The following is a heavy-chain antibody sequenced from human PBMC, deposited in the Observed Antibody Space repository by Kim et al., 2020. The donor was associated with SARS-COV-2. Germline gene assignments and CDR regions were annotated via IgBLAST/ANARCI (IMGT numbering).Heavy chain of an antibody. CDR3: ARDKMVRGVIGPLYYGMDV. D-gene: IGHD3-10*01. Sequence: SETLSLTCTVSGGSISSSSYYWGWIRQPPGKGLEWIGSIYYSGSTYYNPSLKSRVTISVDTSKNQFSLKLSSVTAADTAVYYCARDKMVRGVIGPLYYGMDVWGQGTTVTVSS. CDR2: IYYSGST. CDR1: GGSISSSSYY. J-gene: IGHJ6*02. V-gene: IGHV4-39*07.